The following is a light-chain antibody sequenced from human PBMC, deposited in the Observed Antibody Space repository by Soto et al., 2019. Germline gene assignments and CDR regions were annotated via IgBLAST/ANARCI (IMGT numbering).Light chain of an antibody. Sequence: QSVLTQPASVSGSPGQSITISCTGTSSDVGGYNYVSWYKQHPGKAPKLMIYEVTNRPSGVSNRFSGSKSGNTASLTISGLQAEDEADYYCSSHTSSSTLYVFGTGTKVTVL. J-gene: IGLJ1*01. CDR1: SSDVGGYNY. CDR3: SSHTSSSTLYV. CDR2: EVT. V-gene: IGLV2-14*01.